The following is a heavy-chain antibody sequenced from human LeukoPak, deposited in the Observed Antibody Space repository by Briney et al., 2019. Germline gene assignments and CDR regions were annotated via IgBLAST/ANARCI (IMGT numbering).Heavy chain of an antibody. V-gene: IGHV4-59*01. CDR3: ARDLKYGDYLNWFDP. CDR1: GGSISSYY. CDR2: IYYSGST. D-gene: IGHD4-17*01. J-gene: IGHJ5*02. Sequence: SETLSLTCTVSGGSISSYYWSWIRQPPGKGLEWIGYIYYSGSTNYNPSLKSRVTISVDTSKNQFSLKLSSVTAADTAVYYCARDLKYGDYLNWFDPWGQETLVTVSS.